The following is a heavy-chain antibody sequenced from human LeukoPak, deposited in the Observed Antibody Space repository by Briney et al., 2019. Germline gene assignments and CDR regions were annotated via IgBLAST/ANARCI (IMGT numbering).Heavy chain of an antibody. V-gene: IGHV3-48*03. CDR3: ARASVTTVTLDY. J-gene: IGHJ4*02. D-gene: IGHD4-17*01. Sequence: PGGSLRLSCAASGFTFSSYEMNWVRQAPGKGLEWVSYISRSGSSIYYADSVKGRFTISRDNAKNSLYLQMNSLRAEDTAVYYCARASVTTVTLDYWGQGTLVTVPS. CDR1: GFTFSSYE. CDR2: ISRSGSSI.